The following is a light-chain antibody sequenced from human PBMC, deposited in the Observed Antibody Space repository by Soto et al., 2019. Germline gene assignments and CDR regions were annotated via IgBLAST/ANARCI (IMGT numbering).Light chain of an antibody. V-gene: IGLV1-47*01. CDR1: SSDIGRNY. Sequence: QPVLTQPPSASGTPGQRVTISCSGSSSDIGRNYVYWYQLLPGTAPKLLIYRNNQRPSGVPDRFSGSKSGTSASLAISGLRSEDEADYFCAAWDDSLNGQGVFGGGTKLTVL. CDR2: RNN. J-gene: IGLJ2*01. CDR3: AAWDDSLNGQGV.